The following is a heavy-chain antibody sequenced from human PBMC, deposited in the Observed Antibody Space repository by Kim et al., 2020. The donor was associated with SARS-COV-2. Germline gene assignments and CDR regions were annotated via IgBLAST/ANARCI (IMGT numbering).Heavy chain of an antibody. J-gene: IGHJ4*02. CDR1: GFTFDDYA. V-gene: IGHV3-9*01. CDR3: AKGLRIAVAGLFDY. Sequence: GGSLRLSCAASGFTFDDYAMHWVRQAPGKGLEWVSGISWNSGSIGYADSVKGRFTISRDNAKNSLYLQMNSLRAEDTALYYCAKGLRIAVAGLFDYWGQGTLVTVSS. D-gene: IGHD6-19*01. CDR2: ISWNSGSI.